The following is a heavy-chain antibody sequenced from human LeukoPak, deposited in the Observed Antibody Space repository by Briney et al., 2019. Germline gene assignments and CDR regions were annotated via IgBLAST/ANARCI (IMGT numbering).Heavy chain of an antibody. CDR3: ARDDGGSTVTSFFN. J-gene: IGHJ4*02. V-gene: IGHV3-23*01. CDR2: ISGGGGSA. D-gene: IGHD4-11*01. Sequence: PGGSLRLSCAASGFPFSNFPMSWVRQAPGKGLEWVSGISGGGGSATYSDSVKGRFTISRDNSKDTLYLQMNTLRAEDTAVYYCARDDGGSTVTSFFNWGQGTLVTVSS. CDR1: GFPFSNFP.